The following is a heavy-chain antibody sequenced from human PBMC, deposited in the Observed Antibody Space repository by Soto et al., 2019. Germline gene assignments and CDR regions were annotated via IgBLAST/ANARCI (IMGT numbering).Heavy chain of an antibody. CDR3: ARTGSYYKASGFWFDP. V-gene: IGHV4-39*07. CDR1: GGSISSSNYY. Sequence: SETLSLTCTVSGGSISSSNYYWGWMRQPPGKGLEWIASFFIGGNTYYNPSLKSRVTISVDTSKNQFSLKLSSVTAADTAVYYCARTGSYYKASGFWFDPWGQGTLVT. D-gene: IGHD3-10*01. J-gene: IGHJ5*02. CDR2: FFIGGNT.